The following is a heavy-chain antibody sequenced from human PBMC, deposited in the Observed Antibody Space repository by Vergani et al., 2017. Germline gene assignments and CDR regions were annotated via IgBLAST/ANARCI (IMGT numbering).Heavy chain of an antibody. J-gene: IGHJ6*03. CDR1: GYTFTIYS. Sequence: QVQLVQSGAEVKKPGASVKVSCKASGYTFTIYSIGWVRQAPGQGLEWLGWISGYNGNTNYAQKLQGRVTMTTDTSTSKAYMELRNLRSDDTAVYYCARGGCNGPRCYTQYNYYYFIDVWATGTTVTVSS. CDR2: ISGYNGNT. CDR3: ARGGCNGPRCYTQYNYYYFIDV. V-gene: IGHV1-18*01. D-gene: IGHD2-2*02.